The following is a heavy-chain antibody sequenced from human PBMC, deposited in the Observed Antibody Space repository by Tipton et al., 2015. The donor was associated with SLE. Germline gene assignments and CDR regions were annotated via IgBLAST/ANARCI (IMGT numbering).Heavy chain of an antibody. CDR3: AGGSSSPVYF. D-gene: IGHD1-26*01. Sequence: TLSLTCTVSGGSISSSGYYWSWIRQHPGKGLEWVWDIYYSGSTYYNPSLKSRITIAIDTPNNQFSLRLISVTAADTAIYYWAGGSSSPVYFWGQGRLVTVSS. V-gene: IGHV4-31*03. CDR1: GGSISSSGYY. J-gene: IGHJ4*02. CDR2: IYYSGST.